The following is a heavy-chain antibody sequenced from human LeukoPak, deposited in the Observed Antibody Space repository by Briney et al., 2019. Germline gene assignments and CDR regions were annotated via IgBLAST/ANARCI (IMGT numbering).Heavy chain of an antibody. V-gene: IGHV4-59*01. CDR1: GDSFSSYY. CDR2: IYRSGST. CDR3: AREGTSGTHLNWFDP. J-gene: IGHJ5*02. D-gene: IGHD1-1*01. Sequence: SATLSLTCTVSGDSFSSYYWSWMRQPPGKGLEWIGHIYRSGSTKYNPSLKSRVTLSVDASKNQVSLKRSSVTAAGTAVYYCAREGTSGTHLNWFDPWGQGTLVTVSS.